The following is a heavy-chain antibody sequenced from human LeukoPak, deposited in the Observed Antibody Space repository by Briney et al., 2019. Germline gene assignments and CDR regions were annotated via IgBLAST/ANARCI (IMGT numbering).Heavy chain of an antibody. CDR2: ISISGSKT. V-gene: IGHV3-23*01. D-gene: IGHD4-17*01. CDR1: GFTFSSFA. CDR3: ANEIRPNDY. Sequence: GGSLRLSCAASGFTFSSFAMTWVRQAPGKGLEWVSAISISGSKTYYADSVKGRFTISRDNSKNTLYLQMNSLRAEVTAVYYCANEIRPNDYWGQGTQVTVSS. J-gene: IGHJ4*02.